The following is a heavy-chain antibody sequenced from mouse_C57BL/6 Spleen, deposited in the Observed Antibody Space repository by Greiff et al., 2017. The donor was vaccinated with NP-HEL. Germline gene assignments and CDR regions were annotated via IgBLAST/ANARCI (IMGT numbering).Heavy chain of an antibody. J-gene: IGHJ4*01. CDR3: ARRMVTPYAMDY. CDR1: GYTFTSYW. CDR2: IDPSDSYT. Sequence: QVHVKQSGAELVRPGTSVKLSCKASGYTFTSYWMHWVKQRPGQGLEWIGVIDPSDSYTNYNQKFKGKATLTVDTSSSTAYMQLSSLTSEDSAVYYCARRMVTPYAMDYWGQGTSVTVSS. V-gene: IGHV1-59*01. D-gene: IGHD2-2*01.